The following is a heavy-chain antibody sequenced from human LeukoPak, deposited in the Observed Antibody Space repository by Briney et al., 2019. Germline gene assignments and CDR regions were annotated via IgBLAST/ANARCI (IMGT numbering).Heavy chain of an antibody. CDR1: GFTFSSYG. V-gene: IGHV3-30*18. D-gene: IGHD3-10*01. CDR2: ISYDGSNK. J-gene: IGHJ5*02. CDR3: AKDSETLWFGELLRGRNWFDP. Sequence: HPGGSLRLSCAASGFTFSSYGMHWVRQAPGKGLEWVAVISYDGSNKYYADSVKGRFTISRDNSKNTLYLQMNSLRAEDTAVYYCAKDSETLWFGELLRGRNWFDPWGQGTLVTVSS.